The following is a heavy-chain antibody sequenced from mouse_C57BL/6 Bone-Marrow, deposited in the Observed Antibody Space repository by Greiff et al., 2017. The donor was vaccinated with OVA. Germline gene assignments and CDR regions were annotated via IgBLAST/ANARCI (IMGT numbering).Heavy chain of an antibody. CDR1: GFSLTSYG. Sequence: QVQLKQSGPGLVQPSQSLSITCTVSGFSLTSYGVHWVRQSPGKGLEWLGVIWSGGSTDYNAAFISRLSISKDNSKSQVFFKMNSLQADDTAIYYCATSYGYDLAWFAYWGQGTLVTVSA. V-gene: IGHV2-2*01. CDR2: IWSGGST. CDR3: ATSYGYDLAWFAY. J-gene: IGHJ3*01. D-gene: IGHD2-9*01.